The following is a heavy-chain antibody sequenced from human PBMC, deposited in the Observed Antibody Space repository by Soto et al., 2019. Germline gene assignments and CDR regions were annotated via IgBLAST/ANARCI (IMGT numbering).Heavy chain of an antibody. Sequence: PGESLKISCKASGYKFSNYWIGWVRQMPGKGLEWMGIIYPGDSDSRYNPSFQGQVTISADKSINTAYLQWSSLKASDTAMYYCASLDYYYYGMDVWGQGTTVTVSS. CDR3: ASLDYYYYGMDV. CDR1: GYKFSNYW. CDR2: IYPGDSDS. V-gene: IGHV5-51*01. J-gene: IGHJ6*02.